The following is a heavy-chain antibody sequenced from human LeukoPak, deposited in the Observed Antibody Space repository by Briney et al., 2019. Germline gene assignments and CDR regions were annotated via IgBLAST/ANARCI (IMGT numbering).Heavy chain of an antibody. V-gene: IGHV3-15*07. D-gene: IGHD1-20*01. CDR1: GFTFSTYT. CDR2: IKSKADGETI. Sequence: PGGSLRLSCAASGFTFSTYTMYWVRHPPGKGLEWVGRIKSKADGETIDYAAPVKGRFTFSRDDSKNMLYLQMNSLKSEDTTVYYCSTLTSRGLSDSWGQGTLVTVSS. J-gene: IGHJ4*02. CDR3: STLTSRGLSDS.